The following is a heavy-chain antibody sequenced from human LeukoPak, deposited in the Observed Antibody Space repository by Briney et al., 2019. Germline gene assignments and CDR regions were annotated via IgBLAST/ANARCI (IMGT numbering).Heavy chain of an antibody. V-gene: IGHV1-69*05. CDR1: GGTFSSYA. CDR2: IIPIFGTA. D-gene: IGHD3-22*01. Sequence: SVKVSCKASGGTFSSYAISWVRQAPGQGLEWMGGIIPIFGTANYAQKFQGRVTITTDESTSTAYMELSSLRSEDTAVYYCARDLGPYYYDSSGYEGGDAFDIWGQGTIVTVSS. J-gene: IGHJ3*02. CDR3: ARDLGPYYYDSSGYEGGDAFDI.